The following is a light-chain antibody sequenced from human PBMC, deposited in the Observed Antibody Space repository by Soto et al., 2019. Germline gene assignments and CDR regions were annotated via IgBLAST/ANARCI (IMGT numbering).Light chain of an antibody. Sequence: DIQMTQSPSSLSASVGDRVTITCRASQGINNYLAWYQQKPGKVPKLLIYSASTLQSGVPSRFSASGYGTDFTLIISSLQPEDVAIYYCQRYISVPRTFGQGTKVEIK. CDR2: SAS. V-gene: IGKV1-27*01. CDR1: QGINNY. J-gene: IGKJ1*01. CDR3: QRYISVPRT.